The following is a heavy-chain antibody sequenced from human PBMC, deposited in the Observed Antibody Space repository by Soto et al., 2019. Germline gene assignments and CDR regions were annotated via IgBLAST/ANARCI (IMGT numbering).Heavy chain of an antibody. CDR2: VSTNGAT. Sequence: PSDTLSLTCTVSDDFIISYYWNWIRQPAGKGLEWIGRVSTNGATNYNPSLESRVTISVDSSKNQFSLKLDSVTPADTAVYYCARVRGTAGKRYFDYWGPGTLVTVSS. V-gene: IGHV4-4*07. D-gene: IGHD6-13*01. CDR1: DDFIISYY. CDR3: ARVRGTAGKRYFDY. J-gene: IGHJ4*02.